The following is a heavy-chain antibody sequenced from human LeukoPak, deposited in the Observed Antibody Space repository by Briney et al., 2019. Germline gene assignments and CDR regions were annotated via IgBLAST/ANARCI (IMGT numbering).Heavy chain of an antibody. V-gene: IGHV4-59*12. Sequence: GSLRLSCAASGFTFSSYWMSWIRQPPGKGLEWIGYIWYSGFTYYNPSLKSRVTISVDTSKDQFFLKLSSVTAADTAMYYCARGESYSSGWYVGYYFDYWGQGTLVTVSS. J-gene: IGHJ4*02. CDR1: GFTFSSYW. CDR2: IWYSGFT. CDR3: ARGESYSSGWYVGYYFDY. D-gene: IGHD6-19*01.